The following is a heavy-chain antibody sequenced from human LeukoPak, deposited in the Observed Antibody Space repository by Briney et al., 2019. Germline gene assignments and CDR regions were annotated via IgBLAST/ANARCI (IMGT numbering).Heavy chain of an antibody. V-gene: IGHV4-4*07. CDR1: GGSFSGYY. CDR3: ARELLWFGESPKYLDY. CDR2: IYTSGST. J-gene: IGHJ4*02. D-gene: IGHD3-10*01. Sequence: SETLSLTCAVYGGSFSGYYWSWIRQPAGKGLEWIGRIYTSGSTNYNPSLKSRVTMSVDTSKNQFSLKLSSVTAADTAVYYCARELLWFGESPKYLDYWGQGTLVTVSS.